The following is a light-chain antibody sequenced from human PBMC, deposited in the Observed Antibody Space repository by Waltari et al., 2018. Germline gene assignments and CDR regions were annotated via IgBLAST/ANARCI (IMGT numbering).Light chain of an antibody. CDR3: MQGIHRPWT. CDR1: ESLVASDGNTY. V-gene: IGKV2-30*01. J-gene: IGKJ1*01. CDR2: KVS. Sequence: DVVMTQSPLSLSVTLGQSASISCRSSESLVASDGNTYFNWFQQRPGQSPRLLLYKVSNRDSGVPDRFSGSGSGTDFTLRITRVEAEDVGVYYCMQGIHRPWTFGQGTKVEIK.